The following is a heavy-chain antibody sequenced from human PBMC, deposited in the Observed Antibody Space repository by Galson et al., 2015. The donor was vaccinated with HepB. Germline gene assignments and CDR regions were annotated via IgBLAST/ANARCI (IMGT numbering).Heavy chain of an antibody. D-gene: IGHD6-13*01. CDR3: AKALGSTWNFDY. CDR1: GFTFNNYA. J-gene: IGHJ4*02. V-gene: IGHV3-23*01. Sequence: SLRLSCAASGFTFNNYAMSWVRQTPGKGLEWVSVISAGGSGTFYADSVKGRFTISRDNSKNTTYLQMNSLRAEDTAVYYCAKALGSTWNFDYWGQGTLVAVSS. CDR2: ISAGGSGT.